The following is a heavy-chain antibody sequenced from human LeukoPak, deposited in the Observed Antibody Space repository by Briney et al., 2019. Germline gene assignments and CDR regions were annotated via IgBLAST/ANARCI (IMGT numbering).Heavy chain of an antibody. CDR2: ISGSGGST. Sequence: GGSLRLSCAASGFTVSSNYMIRVRQAPGKGLEWVSAISGSGGSTYYADSVKGRFTISRDNSKNTLYLQMNSLRAEDTAVYYCAKALPCSSTSCYYFDYWGQGTLVTVSS. D-gene: IGHD2-2*01. CDR3: AKALPCSSTSCYYFDY. CDR1: GFTVSSNY. J-gene: IGHJ4*02. V-gene: IGHV3-23*01.